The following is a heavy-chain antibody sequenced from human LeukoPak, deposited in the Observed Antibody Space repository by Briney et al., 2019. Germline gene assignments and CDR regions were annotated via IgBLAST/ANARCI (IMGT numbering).Heavy chain of an antibody. CDR2: INSDGSST. Sequence: GGSLRLSCAASGFTFSSYWMHWVRQAPGKGLVWVSRINSDGSSTSYADSVKGRFTISGDNAKNTLYLQMNSLRAEDTAVYYCAREGYSYGRNRGAMDVWGKGTTVTVSS. J-gene: IGHJ6*04. CDR1: GFTFSSYW. CDR3: AREGYSYGRNRGAMDV. D-gene: IGHD5-18*01. V-gene: IGHV3-74*01.